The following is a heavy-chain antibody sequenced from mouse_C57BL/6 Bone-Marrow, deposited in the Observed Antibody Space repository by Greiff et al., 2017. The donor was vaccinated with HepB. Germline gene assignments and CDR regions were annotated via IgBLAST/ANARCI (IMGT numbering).Heavy chain of an antibody. CDR2: IDPSDSET. J-gene: IGHJ3*01. CDR3: ARSTMVTRGGGFAY. D-gene: IGHD2-2*01. CDR1: GYTFTSYW. Sequence: VQLQQPGAELVRPGSSVKLSCKASGYTFTSYWMHWVKQRPIQGLEWIGNIDPSDSETHYNQKFKDKATLTVDKSSSTAYMQLSSLTSEDSAVYYCARSTMVTRGGGFAYWGQGTLVTVSA. V-gene: IGHV1-52*01.